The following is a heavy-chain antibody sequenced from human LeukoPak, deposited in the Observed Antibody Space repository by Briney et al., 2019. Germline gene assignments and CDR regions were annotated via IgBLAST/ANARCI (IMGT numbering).Heavy chain of an antibody. V-gene: IGHV3-23*01. CDR1: GFTFSSYA. J-gene: IGHJ4*02. Sequence: GGALRLSCAASGFTFSSYAMSWVRQAPGKGLEWVSAISGSGGSTYYADSVKGRFTISRDNSKNTLYLQMNSLRAEDTAVYYCAKGRKRTTVTTFDYWGQGTLVTVSS. D-gene: IGHD4-17*01. CDR3: AKGRKRTTVTTFDY. CDR2: ISGSGGST.